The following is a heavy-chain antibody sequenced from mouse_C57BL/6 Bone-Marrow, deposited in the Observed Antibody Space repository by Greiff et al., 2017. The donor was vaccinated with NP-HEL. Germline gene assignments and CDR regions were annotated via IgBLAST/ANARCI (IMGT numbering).Heavy chain of an antibody. D-gene: IGHD1-1*01. CDR1: GFNIKDYY. Sequence: VQLQQSGAELVRPGASVKLSCTASGFNIKDYYMHWVKQRPEQGLEWIGRIDPEDGDTEYAPKFQGKATMTADTSSNAAYLQLSSLTSEDTAVYYCTTDYYGRGAWLAYWGQGTLVTVSA. J-gene: IGHJ3*01. CDR2: IDPEDGDT. V-gene: IGHV14-1*01. CDR3: TTDYYGRGAWLAY.